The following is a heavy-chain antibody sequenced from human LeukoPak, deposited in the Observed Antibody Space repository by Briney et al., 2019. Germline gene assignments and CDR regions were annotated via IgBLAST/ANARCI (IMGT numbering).Heavy chain of an antibody. CDR1: GFTFSSYA. J-gene: IGHJ3*02. V-gene: IGHV3-23*01. D-gene: IGHD3-9*01. Sequence: GGSLRLSCAASGFTFSSYAMSWVRQAARKRLEWVSAISGSGGSTYYAGSVKGRFTISRDNSKNTLYLQMNSLRAEDTAVYYCAKDTYYDIPSCAFDIWGQGTMVTVSS. CDR2: ISGSGGST. CDR3: AKDTYYDIPSCAFDI.